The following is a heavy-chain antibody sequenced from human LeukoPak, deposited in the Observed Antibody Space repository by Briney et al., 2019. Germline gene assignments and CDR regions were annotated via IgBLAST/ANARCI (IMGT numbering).Heavy chain of an antibody. V-gene: IGHV3-7*04. J-gene: IGHJ4*02. Sequence: PGGSLRLSCVGSGFTFSSYLMTWVRQAPGKGLEWVANIKDDGSEKYSVDSAKGRFTISRDNAKNLLYLQMSSLRAEDTAVYYCARARIDYWGQGTLVTVSS. CDR2: IKDDGSEK. CDR3: ARARIDY. CDR1: GFTFSSYL. D-gene: IGHD1-14*01.